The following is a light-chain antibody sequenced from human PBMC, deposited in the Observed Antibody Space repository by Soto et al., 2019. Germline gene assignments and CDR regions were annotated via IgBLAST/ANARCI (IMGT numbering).Light chain of an antibody. V-gene: IGKV3-11*01. CDR2: DAS. J-gene: IGKJ4*01. Sequence: EIVLTQSPVTLSLSPGERATLSCRASQSINNYLAWYQQKPGQPPRLLIYDASNRATAIPVRFSGSGSGTAFTLTISSLEPEDSAVYSCKYRGIWPPGATFGGGTKVEIK. CDR3: KYRGIWPPGAT. CDR1: QSINNY.